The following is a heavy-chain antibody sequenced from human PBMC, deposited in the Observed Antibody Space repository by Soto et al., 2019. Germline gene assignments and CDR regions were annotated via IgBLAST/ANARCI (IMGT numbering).Heavy chain of an antibody. CDR3: ARGGEKATLDY. Sequence: SETLSLTCTVSGGSISSYYWRWIRQPANKGLEWIGRIYSSGSTDYNPSLKSRVTMSVDTSKNQFSLKVNSVTAADTAVYYCARGGEKATLDYWGQGTLVTVS. V-gene: IGHV4-4*07. CDR2: IYSSGST. D-gene: IGHD3-16*01. J-gene: IGHJ4*02. CDR1: GGSISSYY.